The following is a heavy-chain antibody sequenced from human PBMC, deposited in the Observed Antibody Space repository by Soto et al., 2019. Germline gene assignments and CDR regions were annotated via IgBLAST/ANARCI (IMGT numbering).Heavy chain of an antibody. CDR3: ARDHGLSSYAFDI. V-gene: IGHV3-21*01. D-gene: IGHD2-15*01. CDR2: ISSSSSYI. Sequence: EVQLAESGGGLVKPGGSLRLSCAASGFTFSSYSMNWVRQAPGKGLEWVSSISSSSSYIYYADSVKGRFTISRDNAKNSLYLQMNSLRAEDTAVYYCARDHGLSSYAFDIWGQGTMVTVSS. J-gene: IGHJ3*02. CDR1: GFTFSSYS.